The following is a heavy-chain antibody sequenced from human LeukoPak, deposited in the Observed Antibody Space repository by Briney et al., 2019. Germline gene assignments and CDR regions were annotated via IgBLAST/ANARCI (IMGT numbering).Heavy chain of an antibody. V-gene: IGHV4-4*07. D-gene: IGHD1-26*01. CDR3: ARDRGRRIFDY. CDR1: GGSISSYY. J-gene: IGHJ4*02. CDR2: IYTSGST. Sequence: SETLSLTCTVSGGSISSYYWSWIRQPAGKGREWSGRIYTSGSTNYNPSLKSRVTMSVDTSKNQFSLKLSSVNAADTAVYYCARDRGRRIFDYWGQGTLVTVPS.